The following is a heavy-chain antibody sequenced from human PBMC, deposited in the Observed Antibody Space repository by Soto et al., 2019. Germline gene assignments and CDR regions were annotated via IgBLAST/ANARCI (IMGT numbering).Heavy chain of an antibody. D-gene: IGHD3-22*01. CDR2: ISSSGGST. CDR1: GGSINSSD. V-gene: IGHV3-23*01. Sequence: ETLSLTCAVSGGSINSSDWWSWVRQAPGKGLEWVSGISSSGGSTYYADSVKGRFTISRDNSKNTLYLQINSLRAEDTAVYYCAKSAKSYYSQFDYWGQGTLVTVSS. CDR3: AKSAKSYYSQFDY. J-gene: IGHJ4*02.